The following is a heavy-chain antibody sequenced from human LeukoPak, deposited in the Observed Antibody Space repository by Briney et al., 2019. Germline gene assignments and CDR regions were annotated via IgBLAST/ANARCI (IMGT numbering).Heavy chain of an antibody. CDR1: GGALSSGDYY. CDR3: VRYGVSGSRIYYFDY. D-gene: IGHD2-8*01. Sequence: SQTLSLTCTVSGGALSSGDYYWSWIRQPPGKGLEWIASINYSGSTYYNPSLKSRVTISVDTSKNQFSLKLSSVTAAVAAVFYCVRYGVSGSRIYYFDYWGQGTLVTVSS. CDR2: INYSGST. V-gene: IGHV4-39*01. J-gene: IGHJ4*02.